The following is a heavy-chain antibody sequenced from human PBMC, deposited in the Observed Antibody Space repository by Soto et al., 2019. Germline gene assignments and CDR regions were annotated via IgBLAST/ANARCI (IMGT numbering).Heavy chain of an antibody. CDR3: EREGPIAARPVCSFDI. D-gene: IGHD6-6*01. CDR2: IIPIFGTA. J-gene: IGHJ3*02. CDR1: GGTFSSYA. V-gene: IGHV1-69*01. Sequence: QVQLVQSGAEVKKPGSSVKVSCKASGGTFSSYAISWVRQAPGQGLEWMGGIIPIFGTANYAQKFQGRVTITADQSTSTADMERSSLRSEDTAVYYCEREGPIAARPVCSFDIWGQGTMVTVSS.